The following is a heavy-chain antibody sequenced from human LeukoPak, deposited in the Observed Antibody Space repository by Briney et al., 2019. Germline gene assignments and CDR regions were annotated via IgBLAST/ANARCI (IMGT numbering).Heavy chain of an antibody. V-gene: IGHV1-18*01. Sequence: ASVKVSCTASGYTFTSNGVSWVRQAPGQGLEWMGWISAYNGNTNYAQKLQGRVTMTTDTSTSTAYMELRSLRSDDTAMYYCARDGLGERLCDAFDIWGQGTMVTVSS. J-gene: IGHJ3*02. CDR3: ARDGLGERLCDAFDI. CDR1: GYTFTSNG. D-gene: IGHD3-16*01. CDR2: ISAYNGNT.